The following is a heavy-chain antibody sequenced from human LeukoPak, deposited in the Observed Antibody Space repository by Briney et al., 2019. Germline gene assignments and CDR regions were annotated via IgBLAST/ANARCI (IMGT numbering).Heavy chain of an antibody. CDR1: GFTFSSYA. D-gene: IGHD3-10*01. CDR2: TSAGGGAT. J-gene: IGHJ4*02. CDR3: AQGATYGSGSYYTD. V-gene: IGHV3-23*01. Sequence: GGSLRVSCAASGFTFSSYAMSWVRQAPGKGLEWVSLTSAGGGATYYADSVKGRFTISRDNSKNTLYQHMDSLRAEDTAVYYCAQGATYGSGSYYTDWGQGTLVTVSS.